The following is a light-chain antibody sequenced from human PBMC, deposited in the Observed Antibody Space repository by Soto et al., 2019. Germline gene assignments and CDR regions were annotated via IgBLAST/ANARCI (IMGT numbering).Light chain of an antibody. CDR1: QSVLYTSNNNNY. CDR2: WAS. J-gene: IGKJ2*01. V-gene: IGKV4-1*01. Sequence: DIVMTQSPDSLALSLGERATINCKSSQSVLYTSNNNNYLAWYQQKPGQAPKPLIYWASTRESGVPDRFSGSGSGTDFTLTIRSLQAEDVAVYYCQQYYSTPFYTFGQGTKLQIK. CDR3: QQYYSTPFYT.